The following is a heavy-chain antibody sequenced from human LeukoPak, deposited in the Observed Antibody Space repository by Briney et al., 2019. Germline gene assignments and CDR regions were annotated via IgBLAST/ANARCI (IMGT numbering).Heavy chain of an antibody. V-gene: IGHV3-30*02. CDR2: IRSDGSNK. J-gene: IGHJ4*02. D-gene: IGHD5-18*01. CDR3: AKDLGWIHFAY. CDR1: GFSFSSYG. Sequence: SGGSLRLSCAGSGFSFSSYGMHWVRQAPGKGLEWMAFIRSDGSNKYYADSVKGRFTISRDNSKNTLYLQMNSLRAEDTAVYYCAKDLGWIHFAYWGQGTLVTVSS.